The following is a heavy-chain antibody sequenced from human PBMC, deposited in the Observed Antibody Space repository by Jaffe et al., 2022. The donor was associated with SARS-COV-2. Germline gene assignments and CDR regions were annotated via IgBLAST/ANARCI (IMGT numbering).Heavy chain of an antibody. D-gene: IGHD1-26*01. CDR1: GFTFSSYA. V-gene: IGHV3-30-3*01. CDR2: ISYDGSNK. Sequence: QVQLVESGGGVVQPGRSLRLSCAASGFTFSSYAMHWVRQAPGKGLEWVAVISYDGSNKYYADSVKGRFTISRDNSKNTLYLQMNSLRAEDTAVYYCARGGPLGEWELLSGSSAFDIWGQGTMVTVSS. J-gene: IGHJ3*02. CDR3: ARGGPLGEWELLSGSSAFDI.